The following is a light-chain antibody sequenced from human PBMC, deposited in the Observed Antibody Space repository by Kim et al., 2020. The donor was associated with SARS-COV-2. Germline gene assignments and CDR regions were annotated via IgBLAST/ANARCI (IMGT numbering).Light chain of an antibody. CDR2: GNS. J-gene: IGLJ1*01. Sequence: VTITCTGSSSNIGAGYDVRWYQQLPGTAPNLLIYGNSNRPSGVPDRFSGSKSGTSASLAITGLQAEDEADYYCQSYDSSLSGSYVFGTGTKVTVL. V-gene: IGLV1-40*01. CDR3: QSYDSSLSGSYV. CDR1: SSNIGAGYD.